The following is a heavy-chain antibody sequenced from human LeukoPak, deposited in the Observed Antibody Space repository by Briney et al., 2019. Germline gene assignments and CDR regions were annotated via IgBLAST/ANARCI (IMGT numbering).Heavy chain of an antibody. D-gene: IGHD3-22*01. J-gene: IGHJ4*02. V-gene: IGHV1-2*02. CDR1: GYTFTGYY. CDR3: ARDVSEPSSGYYYPFDY. CDR2: INPNSGGT. Sequence: ASVKVSCKASGYTFTGYYMHWVRQAPGQGLERMGWINPNSGGTNYAQKFQGRVTMTRDTSISTAYMELSRLRSDDTAVYYCARDVSEPSSGYYYPFDYWGQGTLVTVSS.